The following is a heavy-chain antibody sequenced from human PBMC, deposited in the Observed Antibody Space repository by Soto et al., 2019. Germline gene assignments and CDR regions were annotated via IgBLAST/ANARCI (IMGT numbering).Heavy chain of an antibody. D-gene: IGHD3-3*01. CDR3: ASRLRFLEWSPLDY. CDR1: GGSISSYY. V-gene: IGHV4-59*08. CDR2: IYYSGST. J-gene: IGHJ4*02. Sequence: SETLSLTCTVSGGSISSYYWSWIRQPPGKGLEWIGYIYYSGSTNYTPSLKSRVTISVDTSKNQFSLKLSSVTAADTAVYYCASRLRFLEWSPLDYWGQGTLVTVSS.